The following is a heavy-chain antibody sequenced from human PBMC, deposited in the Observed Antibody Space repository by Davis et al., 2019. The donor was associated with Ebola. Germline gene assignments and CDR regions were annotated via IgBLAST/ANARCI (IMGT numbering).Heavy chain of an antibody. D-gene: IGHD3-10*01. CDR1: GYAFTNYG. V-gene: IGHV1-18*01. CDR3: ARDSSGLGSGQDY. Sequence: ASVKVPCKASGYAFTNYGINWVRQAPGQGLEWMGWISAQFGNTHFAQKFQGRVTMTTDTSTYTAYMDLRSLRSDDTAVYYCARDSSGLGSGQDYWGQGTLVTVSS. J-gene: IGHJ4*02. CDR2: ISAQFGNT.